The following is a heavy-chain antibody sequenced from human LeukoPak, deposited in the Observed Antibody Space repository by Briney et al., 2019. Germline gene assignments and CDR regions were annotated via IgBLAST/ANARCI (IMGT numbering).Heavy chain of an antibody. D-gene: IGHD2-15*01. CDR2: IYYSGST. V-gene: IGHV4-59*01. Sequence: SETLCLTCTVSGGSTSSYYWSWIRQPPGKGLEWIGYIYYSGSTNYNPSLKSRVTISVDTSKNQFSLKLSSVTAADTAVYYCARDRVVVVAGLRYYYGMDVWGQGTTVTVSS. J-gene: IGHJ6*02. CDR1: GGSTSSYY. CDR3: ARDRVVVVAGLRYYYGMDV.